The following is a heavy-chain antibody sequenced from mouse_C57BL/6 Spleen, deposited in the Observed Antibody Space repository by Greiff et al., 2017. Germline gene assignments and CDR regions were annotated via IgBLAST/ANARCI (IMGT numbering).Heavy chain of an antibody. Sequence: VQLHQSGAELVKPGASVKLSCTASGFNITAYYMHWVKQRPEQGLEWIGRIDPEDGETKSAPKFKGKATITAATSSTTAYLQLSSLSSEDTAVCCCAGWLIRYGDWGTGTPVTV. CDR3: AGWLIRYGD. CDR2: IDPEDGET. CDR1: GFNITAYY. J-gene: IGHJ1*03. D-gene: IGHD1-1*02. V-gene: IGHV14-2*01.